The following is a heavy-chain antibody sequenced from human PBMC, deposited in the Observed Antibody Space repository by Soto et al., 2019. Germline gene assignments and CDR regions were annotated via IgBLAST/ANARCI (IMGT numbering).Heavy chain of an antibody. CDR2: IASTTYGGAP. CDR3: TRAPRYDLSAFDI. J-gene: IGHJ3*02. Sequence: PGGSLRLSCTTSGFTFGDYTVTWFRQAPGKGLELVGFIASTTYGGAPHYAASVRGRFSVSRDDSKSIAYLQMNSLKTEDTAMYYCTRAPRYDLSAFDIWGQGTMVTVSS. CDR1: GFTFGDYT. V-gene: IGHV3-49*03. D-gene: IGHD3-16*01.